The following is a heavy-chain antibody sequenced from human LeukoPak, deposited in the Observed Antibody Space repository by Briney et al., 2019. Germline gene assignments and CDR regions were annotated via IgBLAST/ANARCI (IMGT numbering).Heavy chain of an antibody. CDR2: IKQDGSEK. V-gene: IGHV3-7*01. D-gene: IGHD2-15*01. CDR3: ARRIALGYCSGGSCPPRADYYYGMDV. J-gene: IGHJ6*02. CDR1: GFTFSTYW. Sequence: GGSLRLSCAASGFTFSTYWMSWVRQAPGKGLEWVANIKQDGSEKYYVDSVKGQFTISRDNAKNSLYLQMNSLRAEDTAVYYCARRIALGYCSGGSCPPRADYYYGMDVWGQGTTVTVSS.